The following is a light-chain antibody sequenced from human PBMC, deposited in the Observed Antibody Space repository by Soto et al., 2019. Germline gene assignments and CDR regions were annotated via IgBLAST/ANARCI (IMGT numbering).Light chain of an antibody. CDR3: QQYKDSMWT. CDR1: QTVERW. J-gene: IGKJ1*01. CDR2: DVS. V-gene: IGKV1-5*01. Sequence: DIQMTQSPSTLSASVGDRVSMTCRASQTVERWLAWYQQKPGKAPNLLISDVSSLESGVPSRFSGSGSATEFTLTISGLQPDDFATYYCQQYKDSMWTFGQGTKVDIK.